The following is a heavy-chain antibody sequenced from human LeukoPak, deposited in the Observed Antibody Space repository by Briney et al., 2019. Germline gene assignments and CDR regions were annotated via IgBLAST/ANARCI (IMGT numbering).Heavy chain of an antibody. Sequence: SETLSLTCTVSGGSISSDHWTWIRQPPGKGLEWIARISYSGSTNYNPSLKSRVTISLDSPKNQFSLRLSSVTPADTAAYYCAGLPIDSSTGTFGWFDPWGQGTLVTVSS. D-gene: IGHD1-14*01. CDR3: AGLPIDSSTGTFGWFDP. CDR1: GGSISSDH. V-gene: IGHV4-59*01. CDR2: ISYSGST. J-gene: IGHJ5*02.